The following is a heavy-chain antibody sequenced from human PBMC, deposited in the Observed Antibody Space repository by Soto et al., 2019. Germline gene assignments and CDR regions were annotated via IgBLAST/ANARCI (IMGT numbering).Heavy chain of an antibody. CDR1: GWSFSGYY. V-gene: IGHV4-34*01. D-gene: IGHD6-19*01. CDR3: ARDYPYALDVAGYFDF. Sequence: TLSLTCAVYGWSFSGYYWSWIRQSPEKGLEWIGENNHSGSTNYSPSLKRRVTISVDSSKNQFSLKLNSVTAADTAVYYCARDYPYALDVAGYFDFGGPGTSVTVS. J-gene: IGHJ4*02. CDR2: NNHSGST.